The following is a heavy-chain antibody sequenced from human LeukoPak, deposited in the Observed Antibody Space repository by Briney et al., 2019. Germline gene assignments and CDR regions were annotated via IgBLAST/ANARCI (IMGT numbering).Heavy chain of an antibody. J-gene: IGHJ4*02. CDR1: GFTFSSYG. V-gene: IGHV3-30*02. Sequence: GGSPRLSCAASGFTFSSYGIHWVRQAPGKGLEWVAFIRFDGSNKYCADSVKGRFTVSRDNSKNTLYLQMNSLRGDDTAVYYCAKDRVTSNEGAEYYFDYWGQGTLFT. D-gene: IGHD4-11*01. CDR3: AKDRVTSNEGAEYYFDY. CDR2: IRFDGSNK.